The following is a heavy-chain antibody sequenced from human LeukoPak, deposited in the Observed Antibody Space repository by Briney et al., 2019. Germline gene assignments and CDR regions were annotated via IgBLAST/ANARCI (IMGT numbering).Heavy chain of an antibody. CDR1: GFTFNNYW. V-gene: IGHV3-7*01. J-gene: IGHJ4*02. D-gene: IGHD6-6*01. Sequence: GGSLRLSCAASGFTFNNYWMSWVRQAPGKGLEWVANIKQDGSEIDPVDSVKGRLTISRDNAKNSLYLQMNSLRAEDTAVYYCARIGYRSSSFDYWGRGTLVTVSS. CDR3: ARIGYRSSSFDY. CDR2: IKQDGSEI.